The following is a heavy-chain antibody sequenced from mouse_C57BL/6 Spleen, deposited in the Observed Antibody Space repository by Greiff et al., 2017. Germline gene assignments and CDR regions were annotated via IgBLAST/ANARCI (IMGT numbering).Heavy chain of an antibody. D-gene: IGHD2-1*01. J-gene: IGHJ4*01. Sequence: EVQLQQSGPELVKPGASVKISCKASGYSFTDYNMNWVKQSNGKSLEWIGVINPNYGTTSYNQKFKGKATLTVYKSSSTAYMQLNSLTSEDSAVYYCARSGYGNYVGYAMDYWGQGTSVTVSS. V-gene: IGHV1-39*01. CDR3: ARSGYGNYVGYAMDY. CDR2: INPNYGTT. CDR1: GYSFTDYN.